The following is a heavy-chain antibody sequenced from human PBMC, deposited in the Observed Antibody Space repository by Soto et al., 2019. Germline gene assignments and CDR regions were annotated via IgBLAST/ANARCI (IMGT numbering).Heavy chain of an antibody. D-gene: IGHD6-13*01. CDR3: ARDQQLGLDKGPYNCVEP. J-gene: IGHJ5*02. CDR1: GFPFSSYG. Sequence: QVQRVESGGGVVQPGRSLRLSCAASGFPFSSYGMHWVRQAPGKGLEWVAVIWYDGSNKYYADSVKDRFTISRDNSNNTLYMQMHSLRAADTAVYYCARDQQLGLDKGPYNCVEPWGQGTLVTVSS. CDR2: IWYDGSNK. V-gene: IGHV3-33*01.